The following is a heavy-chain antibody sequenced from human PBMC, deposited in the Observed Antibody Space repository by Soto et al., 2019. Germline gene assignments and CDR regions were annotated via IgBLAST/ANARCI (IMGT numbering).Heavy chain of an antibody. CDR1: GFTFSSYA. CDR3: AKDFLAATGDLDAFDI. V-gene: IGHV3-23*01. CDR2: ISGSGGST. J-gene: IGHJ3*02. D-gene: IGHD6-13*01. Sequence: GGSLRLSCAASGFTFSSYAMSWVRQAPEKGLEWVSAISGSGGSTYYADSVKGRFTISRDNSKNTLYLQMNSLRAEDTAVYYCAKDFLAATGDLDAFDIWGQGTMVTVSS.